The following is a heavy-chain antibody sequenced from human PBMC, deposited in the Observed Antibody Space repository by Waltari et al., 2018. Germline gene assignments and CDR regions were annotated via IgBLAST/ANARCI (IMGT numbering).Heavy chain of an antibody. Sequence: QEQLVQSGSEVKKPGASVKISCQASGYTFTDYHLHWFRQTPGQGFAWMGWCNPKNGDANSAEKFLGRVTMTRDTSIDTVYLDLSGLRSDDTAIFFCARDPGPIMGAPDLWGQGTQVTVSS. V-gene: IGHV1-2*02. CDR3: ARDPGPIMGAPDL. CDR1: GYTFTDYH. D-gene: IGHD1-26*01. CDR2: CNPKNGDA. J-gene: IGHJ5*02.